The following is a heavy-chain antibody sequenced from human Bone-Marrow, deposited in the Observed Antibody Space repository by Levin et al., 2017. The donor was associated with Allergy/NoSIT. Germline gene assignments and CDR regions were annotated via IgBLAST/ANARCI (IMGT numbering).Heavy chain of an antibody. J-gene: IGHJ4*02. D-gene: IGHD2-15*01. CDR3: GRVVSCIDS. CDR2: IYHTGDT. Sequence: NPSETLSLTCGVYGGSFSDYHWSWIRQSPGKGLEWIGKIYHTGDTNYNPSLKSRVTISVDTSKNQFSLSLTSVTAADTAVYYCGRVVSCIDSWGQVTLVPASS. CDR1: GGSFSDYH. V-gene: IGHV4-34*01.